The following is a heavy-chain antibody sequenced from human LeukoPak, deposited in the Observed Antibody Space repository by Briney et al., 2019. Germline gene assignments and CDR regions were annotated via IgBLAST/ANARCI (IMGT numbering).Heavy chain of an antibody. CDR2: ISGSGGTT. J-gene: IGHJ4*02. CDR3: AKDVPLPGDY. V-gene: IGHV3-23*01. Sequence: GGSLRLSCAASGFTLSSYAMSWVRQAPGKGLEWVSAISGSGGTTYYADSVKGRFTISRDNSKNTLYLHMNTLRAEDTALYYCAKDVPLPGDYWGQGTLVTVSS. CDR1: GFTLSSYA.